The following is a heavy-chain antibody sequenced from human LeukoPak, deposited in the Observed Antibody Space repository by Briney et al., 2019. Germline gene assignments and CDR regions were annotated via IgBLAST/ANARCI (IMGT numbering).Heavy chain of an antibody. CDR2: IYATGST. V-gene: IGHV4-4*09. J-gene: IGHJ5*02. D-gene: IGHD3-10*01. CDR3: ARHGSVRSPLGP. Sequence: SETLSLTCTVSGGSISSYYWSWIRQPPGKGLEPIGYIYATGSTNYNPSLKSRVTISVDTSKNQFSLNLRSVTAADTAVYYCARHGSVRSPLGPWGQGTLVTVSS. CDR1: GGSISSYY.